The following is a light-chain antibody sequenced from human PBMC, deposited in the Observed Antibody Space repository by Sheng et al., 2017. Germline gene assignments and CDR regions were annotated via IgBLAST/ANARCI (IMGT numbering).Light chain of an antibody. J-gene: IGLJ2*01. CDR1: SSNIGAGYD. CDR3: QSYDTSLSASI. CDR2: GNS. V-gene: IGLV1-40*01. Sequence: QSVLTQPPSVSGAPGQRVTISCTGSSSNIGAGYDVHWYQQLPNTAPKLLIYGNSNRPSGVPDRFSGSKSGTSASLAITGLQAEDEADYYCQSYDTSLSASIFGGGTKLTVL.